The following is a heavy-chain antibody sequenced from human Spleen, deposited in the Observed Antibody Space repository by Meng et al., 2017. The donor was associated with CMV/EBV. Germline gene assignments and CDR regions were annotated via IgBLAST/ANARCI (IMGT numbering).Heavy chain of an antibody. J-gene: IGHJ1*01. CDR3: ARDDLTYYYDSSGYGG. D-gene: IGHD3-22*01. CDR1: GSSNSTD. CDR2: TYYRSKWYN. Sequence: GSSNSTDWNWIRQSPSRGREWLGRTYYRSKWYNDYAVSVKSRITINPDTSKNQFSLQLNSVTPEDTAVYYCARDDLTYYYDSSGYGGWGQGTLVTVSS. V-gene: IGHV6-1*01.